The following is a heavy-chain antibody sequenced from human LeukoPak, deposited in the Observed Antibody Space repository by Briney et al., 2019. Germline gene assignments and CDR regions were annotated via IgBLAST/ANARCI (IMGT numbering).Heavy chain of an antibody. D-gene: IGHD6-13*01. J-gene: IGHJ4*02. CDR3: ARDLSSRAPYYFDY. CDR2: IWYDGSKK. CDR1: GFTFSSYG. Sequence: PGGSLRLSCAASGFTFSSYGMHWVRQAPGKGLEWVAVIWYDGSKKYYVDSVKGRFTVSRDNFKNTLYLQMSSLRAEDTAVYYCARDLSSRAPYYFDYWGQGTLVTVSS. V-gene: IGHV3-33*01.